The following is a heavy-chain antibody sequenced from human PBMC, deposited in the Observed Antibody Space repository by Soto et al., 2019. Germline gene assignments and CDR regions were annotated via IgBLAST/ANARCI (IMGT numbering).Heavy chain of an antibody. CDR2: VNTYKGNT. J-gene: IGHJ4*02. V-gene: IGHV1-18*01. CDR3: ARERGNYMYFDY. D-gene: IGHD1-7*01. CDR1: GYSFTDYG. Sequence: QVQLVQSGAEVKKPGASVKVSCKASGYSFTDYGFTWVRQAPGQGLEWMGWVNTYKGNTNYAKKFQGRVTMTTDTSTSTAYMELRGLRSDDTALYYCARERGNYMYFDYWGQGTLVTASS.